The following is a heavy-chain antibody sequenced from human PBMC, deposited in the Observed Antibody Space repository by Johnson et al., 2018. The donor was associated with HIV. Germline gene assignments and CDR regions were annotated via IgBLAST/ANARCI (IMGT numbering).Heavy chain of an antibody. D-gene: IGHD2-21*02. Sequence: VQLVESGGGLVQPGGSLRLSCAASGFTFDDYAMHWVRQAPGKGLEWVSGISWNSGSIGYADSVKGRFTISRDNAKNSLYLQMNSLRAEDTAVYYCARDFTAVYCGGDCYAFDIWGQGTMVSVSS. CDR2: ISWNSGSI. CDR1: GFTFDDYA. V-gene: IGHV3-9*01. CDR3: ARDFTAVYCGGDCYAFDI. J-gene: IGHJ3*02.